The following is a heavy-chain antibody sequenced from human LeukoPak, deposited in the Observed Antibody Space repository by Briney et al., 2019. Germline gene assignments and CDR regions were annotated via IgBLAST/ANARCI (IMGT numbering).Heavy chain of an antibody. CDR2: IYHSGST. CDR1: GYSISSGYY. J-gene: IGHJ4*02. CDR3: AGQYYYGSGSYYPFDY. V-gene: IGHV4-38-2*01. Sequence: SETLSLTCAVSGYSISSGYYWGWIRQPPGKGLEWIGSIYHSGSTYYNPPLKSRVTISVDTSKNQFSLKLSSVTAADTAVYYCAGQYYYGSGSYYPFDYWGQGTPVTVSS. D-gene: IGHD3-10*01.